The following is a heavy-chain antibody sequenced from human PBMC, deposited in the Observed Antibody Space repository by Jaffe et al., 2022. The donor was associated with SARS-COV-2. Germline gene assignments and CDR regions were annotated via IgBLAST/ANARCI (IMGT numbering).Heavy chain of an antibody. CDR3: ARDRSGYDSSGYYGT. Sequence: QVQLVESGGGVVQPGRSLRLSCAASGFTFSSYAMHWVRQAPGKGLEWVAVISYDGSNKYYADSVKGRFTISRDNSKNTLYLQMNSLRAEDTAVYYCARDRSGYDSSGYYGTWGQGTLVTVSS. V-gene: IGHV3-30-3*01. CDR2: ISYDGSNK. CDR1: GFTFSSYA. D-gene: IGHD3-22*01. J-gene: IGHJ4*02.